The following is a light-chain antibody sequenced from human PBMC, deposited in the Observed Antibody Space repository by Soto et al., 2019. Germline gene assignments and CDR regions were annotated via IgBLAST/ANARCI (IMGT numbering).Light chain of an antibody. CDR1: QGIRNY. J-gene: IGKJ4*01. V-gene: IGKV1-27*01. CDR2: AAS. CDR3: QKYNRVPS. Sequence: DIQMTQSPSSLSASVGDRVTISCRASQGIRNYVAWYQQRPGKVPKLLIYAASTLQPGVPSRFSGSGSGTDFTLTISSLQPEDVATYYCQKYNRVPSFGGGAKVEIK.